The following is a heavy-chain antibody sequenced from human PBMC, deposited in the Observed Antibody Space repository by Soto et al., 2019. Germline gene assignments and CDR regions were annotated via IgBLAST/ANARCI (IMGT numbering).Heavy chain of an antibody. D-gene: IGHD1-1*01. J-gene: IGHJ4*02. CDR2: ISYDGTNK. V-gene: IGHV3-30*03. Sequence: QVQLVESGGGVVQPGRSLSLSCAASGFTFSSYGMHWVLQAPGKRLEWVAVISYDGTNKYYADSVKGRCTISRDNSKNTLYLQMNSLRAEDTAVYYCAGGYGLTYFDYWGQGTLVTVSS. CDR1: GFTFSSYG. CDR3: AGGYGLTYFDY.